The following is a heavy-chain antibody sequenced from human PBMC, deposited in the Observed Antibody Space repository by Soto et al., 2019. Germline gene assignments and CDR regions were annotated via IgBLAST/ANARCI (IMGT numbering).Heavy chain of an antibody. Sequence: ASVKVSCKASGGTFSSYAISWVRQAPGQGLEWMGGIIPIFGTANYAQKFQGRVTITADESTSTAYMELSSLRSEDTAVYYCAREPCSGGSCYYGMDVWGQGTTVTVSS. J-gene: IGHJ6*02. CDR2: IIPIFGTA. CDR1: GGTFSSYA. D-gene: IGHD2-15*01. V-gene: IGHV1-69*13. CDR3: AREPCSGGSCYYGMDV.